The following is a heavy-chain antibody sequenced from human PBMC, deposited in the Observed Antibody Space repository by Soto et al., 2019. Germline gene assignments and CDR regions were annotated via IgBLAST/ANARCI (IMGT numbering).Heavy chain of an antibody. V-gene: IGHV3-15*01. Sequence: GGSLRLSCAASGFTFTNAWMSWVRQAPGEGLELVGHIKSRADDGTTDYAAPLKGRFTISRDDSKNMLYLQMNSLRTEDTAVYFCATEGIASRPPFDYWGQGTLV. J-gene: IGHJ4*02. CDR1: GFTFTNAW. CDR2: IKSRADDGTT. CDR3: ATEGIASRPPFDY. D-gene: IGHD6-13*01.